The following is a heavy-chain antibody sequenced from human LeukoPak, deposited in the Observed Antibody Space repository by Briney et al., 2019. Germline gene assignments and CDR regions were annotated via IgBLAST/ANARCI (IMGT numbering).Heavy chain of an antibody. CDR3: ARGGTVLNFQH. CDR1: GGSISSSSYY. D-gene: IGHD4-23*01. J-gene: IGHJ1*01. V-gene: IGHV4-39*07. Sequence: SETLSLTCTVSGGSISSSSYYWGWGRQPPGRGVEWIGSIYYSGSTNYNPSLKSRVTVSLDTSKNQFSLKLSSVTAADTAVYYCARGGTVLNFQHWGQGTLVTVSS. CDR2: IYYSGST.